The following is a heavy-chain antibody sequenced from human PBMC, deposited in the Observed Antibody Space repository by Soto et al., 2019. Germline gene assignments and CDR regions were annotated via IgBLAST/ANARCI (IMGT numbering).Heavy chain of an antibody. CDR1: GFTFSSYA. V-gene: IGHV3-64D*08. D-gene: IGHD2-15*01. CDR2: ISSNGGST. CDR3: VKDLRYCSGGSCYSYYYYGMDV. J-gene: IGHJ6*02. Sequence: PGGSLRLSCSASGFTFSSYAMHWVRQAPGKGLEYVSAISSNGGSTYYADSVKGRFTISRDNSKNTLYLQMSSLRAEDTAVYYCVKDLRYCSGGSCYSYYYYGMDVWGQGTTVTVSS.